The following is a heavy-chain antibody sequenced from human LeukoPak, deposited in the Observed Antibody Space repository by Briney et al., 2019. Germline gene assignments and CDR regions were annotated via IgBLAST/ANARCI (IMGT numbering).Heavy chain of an antibody. Sequence: PSETLSLTCAVYGGSFSGYYWSWIRQPPGKGLEWIGSIYYSGSTYYNPSLKSRVTISVDKSKNQFSLKLSSVTAADTAVYYCASIRGSGPNDAFDIWGQGTMVTVSS. CDR3: ASIRGSGPNDAFDI. V-gene: IGHV4-34*01. CDR2: IYYSGST. D-gene: IGHD3-16*01. CDR1: GGSFSGYY. J-gene: IGHJ3*02.